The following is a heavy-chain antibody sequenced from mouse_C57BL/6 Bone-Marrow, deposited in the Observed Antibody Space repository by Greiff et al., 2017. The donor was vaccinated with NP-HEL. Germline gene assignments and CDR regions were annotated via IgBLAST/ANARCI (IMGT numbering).Heavy chain of an antibody. J-gene: IGHJ4*01. Sequence: EVQLVEPGGGLVQPKGSLKLSCAASGFSFNTYAMNWVRQAPGKGLEWVARIRSKSNNYATYYADSVKDRFTISRDDSESMLNLQMNNLRTEDTAMYDCVRQDHYYAMDYWGQGTSVTVSS. CDR1: GFSFNTYA. V-gene: IGHV10-1*01. CDR3: VRQDHYYAMDY. CDR2: IRSKSNNYAT.